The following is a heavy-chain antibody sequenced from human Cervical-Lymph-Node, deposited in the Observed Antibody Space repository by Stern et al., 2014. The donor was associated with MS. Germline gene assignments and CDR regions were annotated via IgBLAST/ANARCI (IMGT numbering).Heavy chain of an antibody. CDR2: IWDDGSNK. V-gene: IGHV3-33*01. CDR3: ARSMTTVTPYYYYGMDV. Sequence: DQLVESGGGVVQPGRSLRLSCAASGFTFSSYGMHWVRQAPGKGLEWGAVIWDDGSNKYYADSVKGRFPISRDNSKNTLYLQMNSLRAEDTAVYYCARSMTTVTPYYYYGMDVWGQGTTVTVSS. J-gene: IGHJ6*02. D-gene: IGHD4-17*01. CDR1: GFTFSSYG.